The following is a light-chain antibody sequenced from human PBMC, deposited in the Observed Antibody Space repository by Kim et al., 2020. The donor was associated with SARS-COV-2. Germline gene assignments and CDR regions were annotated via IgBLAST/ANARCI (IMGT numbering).Light chain of an antibody. J-gene: IGKJ4*01. Sequence: ASVGDRVTITCRASQGISSYLAWYQQKPGQAPKLLIHAASTLQTGVPSRFSSSGSGTEFTLTISSLQPEDFATYYCQRLNSYPLTFGGGTKVDIK. CDR1: QGISSY. V-gene: IGKV1-9*01. CDR3: QRLNSYPLT. CDR2: AAS.